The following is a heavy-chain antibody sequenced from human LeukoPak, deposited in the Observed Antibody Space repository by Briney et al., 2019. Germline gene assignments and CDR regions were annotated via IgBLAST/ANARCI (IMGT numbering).Heavy chain of an antibody. Sequence: GGSLRLSCAASGFTFSSYAMHWVRQAPGKGLEWVAVISYDGSNKYYADSVKGRFTISRDNSKNTLYLQMNSLRAEDPAVYYCARVRSSSTSRDNWFDPWGQGTLVTVSS. V-gene: IGHV3-30*04. J-gene: IGHJ5*02. CDR3: ARVRSSSTSRDNWFDP. D-gene: IGHD2-2*01. CDR1: GFTFSSYA. CDR2: ISYDGSNK.